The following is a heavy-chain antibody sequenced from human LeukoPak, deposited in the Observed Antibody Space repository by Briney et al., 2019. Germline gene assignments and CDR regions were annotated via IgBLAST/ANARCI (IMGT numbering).Heavy chain of an antibody. J-gene: IGHJ4*02. CDR1: GFTFSNAW. Sequence: GGSLRLSCAAPGFTFSNAWMSWVRQAPGKGLEWVGRIKSKTDGGTTDYAAPVKGRFTISRDDSKNTLYLQMNSLKTEDTAVYYCTTDPSDGDPYYFDYWGQGTLVTVSS. D-gene: IGHD5-24*01. CDR3: TTDPSDGDPYYFDY. CDR2: IKSKTDGGTT. V-gene: IGHV3-15*01.